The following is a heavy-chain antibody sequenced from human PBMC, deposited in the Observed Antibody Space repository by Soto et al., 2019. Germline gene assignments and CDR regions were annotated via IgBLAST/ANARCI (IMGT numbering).Heavy chain of an antibody. CDR2: ISSSGGSA. CDR1: GFTFSSYG. Sequence: EVQLLESGGGLVQPGGSLRLSCAASGFTFSSYGVRWVRQAPGKGLEWVSAISSSGGSAYYADSVKGRFTISRDNSKNTLYLQMNSLGAEDTAVYYCARGATSPSYWGQGTLVTVSS. J-gene: IGHJ4*02. CDR3: ARGATSPSY. V-gene: IGHV3-23*01.